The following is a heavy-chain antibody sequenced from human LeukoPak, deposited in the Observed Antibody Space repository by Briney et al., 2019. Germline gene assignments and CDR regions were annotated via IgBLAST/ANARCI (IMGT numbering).Heavy chain of an antibody. D-gene: IGHD5-12*01. CDR3: AKDRIRTEWPRFDY. Sequence: GGSLRLSCAASGFTFSFYAMSWVRQAPGKGLEWLSAISGSDGSTYYADSVKGRFTISRDNSKNTLYLQMNSLRAEDTAVYYCAKDRIRTEWPRFDYWGQGTLVTVSS. J-gene: IGHJ4*02. CDR2: ISGSDGST. V-gene: IGHV3-23*01. CDR1: GFTFSFYA.